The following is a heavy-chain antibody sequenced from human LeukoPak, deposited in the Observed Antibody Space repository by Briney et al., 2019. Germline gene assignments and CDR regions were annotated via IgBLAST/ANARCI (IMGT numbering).Heavy chain of an antibody. CDR2: IKSKTDGGTT. V-gene: IGHV3-15*01. CDR3: TTVLYYDREGDAFDI. CDR1: GLTFSNYA. J-gene: IGHJ3*02. Sequence: GGSLRLSCAASGLTFSNYAMMWLRQASGKGLEWVGRIKSKTDGGTTDYAAPVKGRFTISRDDSKNTLYLQMNSLKTEDTAVYYCTTVLYYDREGDAFDIWGQGTMVTVSS. D-gene: IGHD3-22*01.